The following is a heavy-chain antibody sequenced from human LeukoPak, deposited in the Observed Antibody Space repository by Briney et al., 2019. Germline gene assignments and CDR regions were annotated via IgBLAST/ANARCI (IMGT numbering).Heavy chain of an antibody. V-gene: IGHV3-23*01. J-gene: IGHJ6*02. D-gene: IGHD2/OR15-2a*01. CDR1: GFSFSGHA. CDR2: IGTTDGST. Sequence: PGASLRLSCAASGFSFSGHAMSWVRQAPEKGLEWVSHIGTTDGSTFYADSVKGRFTISRDNSKNTLYLQMNSLRAEDTAVYFCARKHLQTPFVFSDVWGQGTTVTVSS. CDR3: ARKHLQTPFVFSDV.